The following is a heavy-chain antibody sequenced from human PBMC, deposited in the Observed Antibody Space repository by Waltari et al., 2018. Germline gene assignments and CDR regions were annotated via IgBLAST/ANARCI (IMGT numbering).Heavy chain of an antibody. V-gene: IGHV4-4*07. Sequence: SLTCTVSGGSISSYFWNWIRQPAGKGLEWIGRLHNSGTSNYNPSLESRITMSLDTSKNQFSLKLSSVTAADTAVYYCARRGWQVAFDIWGQGKMVTVSS. D-gene: IGHD6-19*01. CDR3: ARRGWQVAFDI. CDR2: LHNSGTS. CDR1: GGSISSYF. J-gene: IGHJ3*02.